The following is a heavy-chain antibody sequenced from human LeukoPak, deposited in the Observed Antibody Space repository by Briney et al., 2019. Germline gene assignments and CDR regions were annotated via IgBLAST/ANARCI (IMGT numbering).Heavy chain of an antibody. D-gene: IGHD3-22*01. CDR2: IIPIFGTA. V-gene: IGHV1-69*05. J-gene: IGHJ3*02. CDR1: GGTFSSYA. CDR3: ARDGGYYDSSGYTIDAFDI. Sequence: SVKVSCKASGGTFSSYAISWVRQAPGQGLEWMGGIIPIFGTANYAQKFQGRVTITTDESTSTAYMELSSLRSEDTAVYYCARDGGYYDSSGYTIDAFDIWGQGTMVTVSS.